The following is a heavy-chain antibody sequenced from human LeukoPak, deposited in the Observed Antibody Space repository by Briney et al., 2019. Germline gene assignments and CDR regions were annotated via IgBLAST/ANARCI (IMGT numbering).Heavy chain of an antibody. J-gene: IGHJ4*02. CDR1: GFTFSDYY. Sequence: GGSLRLSCAASGFTFSDYYMSWIRQAPGKGLEWVSYISSSGSTIYYADSVKGRFTISRDNAKNSLYLQMNSLRAEDTAVYYCAKAPSDNIAAAGISYWGQGTLVTVSS. CDR2: ISSSGSTI. D-gene: IGHD6-13*01. CDR3: AKAPSDNIAAAGISY. V-gene: IGHV3-11*04.